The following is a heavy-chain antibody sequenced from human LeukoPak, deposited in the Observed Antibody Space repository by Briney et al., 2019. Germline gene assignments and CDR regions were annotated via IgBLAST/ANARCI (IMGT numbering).Heavy chain of an antibody. CDR2: FNSDGSST. J-gene: IGHJ3*02. D-gene: IGHD5-24*01. V-gene: IGHV3-74*01. CDR1: GFTFSSYW. Sequence: GGSLRLSCAASGFTFSSYWMHWVRQAPGKGLVWVSRFNSDGSSTTYADSVKGRFIISRDNAKNTLYLQMNSLRAEDTAVYFCARDPSGVDMATHEAFDIWGQGPMATVSS. CDR3: ARDPSGVDMATHEAFDI.